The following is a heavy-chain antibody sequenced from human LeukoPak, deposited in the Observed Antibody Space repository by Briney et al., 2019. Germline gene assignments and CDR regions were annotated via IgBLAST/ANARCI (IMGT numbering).Heavy chain of an antibody. Sequence: SETLSLTCTVSGGSISTYYWSWIRQPPGKGQEWIGYVYYTGNTNYNPSLKSRVTISLDTSKNQFSLKLSSVTAADTAVYYCARSRYYDFWRRAFDIWGQGTMVTVSS. CDR3: ARSRYYDFWRRAFDI. D-gene: IGHD3-3*01. V-gene: IGHV4-59*08. CDR2: VYYTGNT. CDR1: GGSISTYY. J-gene: IGHJ3*02.